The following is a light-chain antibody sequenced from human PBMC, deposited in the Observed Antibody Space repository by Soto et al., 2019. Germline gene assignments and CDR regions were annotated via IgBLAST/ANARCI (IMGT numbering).Light chain of an antibody. CDR1: QSITTW. CDR3: QQYYTYST. CDR2: KAS. Sequence: DIQMPQSPSTLSASVGDRVTITCRGSQSITTWLAWYQQKPGKVPRLLIYKASTLESGVPSRFSGSGSGTEFTLTISSLQPDDFATYYCQQYYTYSTFGQGTKVEV. V-gene: IGKV1-5*03. J-gene: IGKJ1*01.